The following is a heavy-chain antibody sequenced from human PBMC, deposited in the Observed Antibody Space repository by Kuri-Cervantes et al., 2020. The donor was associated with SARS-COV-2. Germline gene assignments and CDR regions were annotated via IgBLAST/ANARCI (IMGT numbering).Heavy chain of an antibody. D-gene: IGHD6-19*01. Sequence: SETLSLTCTVSGGSISSGYYWGWIRQPPGKGLEWIGSIYHSGSTHYKPSLKSRVTLSVDTSKNQFSLKLSSVTAADTAVYYCARHSRLVDFDYWDQGTLVTVSS. CDR2: IYHSGST. V-gene: IGHV4-38-2*02. CDR3: ARHSRLVDFDY. J-gene: IGHJ4*02. CDR1: GGSISSGYY.